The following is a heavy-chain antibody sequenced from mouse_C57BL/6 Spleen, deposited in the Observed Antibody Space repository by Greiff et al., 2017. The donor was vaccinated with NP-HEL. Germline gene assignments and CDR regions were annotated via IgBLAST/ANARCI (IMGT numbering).Heavy chain of an antibody. CDR2: IRNKANGYTT. Sequence: EVQRVESGGGLVQPGGSLSLSCAASGFTFTDYYMSWVRQPPGKALEWLGFIRNKANGYTTEYSASVKGRFTISRDNSQSILYLQMNALRAEDSATYYCARGFDYYGTFAYWGQGTLVTVSA. J-gene: IGHJ3*01. CDR1: GFTFTDYY. D-gene: IGHD1-1*01. V-gene: IGHV7-3*01. CDR3: ARGFDYYGTFAY.